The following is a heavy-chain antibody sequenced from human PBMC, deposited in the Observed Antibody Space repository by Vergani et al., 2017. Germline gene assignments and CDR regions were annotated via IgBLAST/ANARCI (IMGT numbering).Heavy chain of an antibody. J-gene: IGHJ6*03. D-gene: IGHD3-3*01. CDR1: GFTFSSYG. V-gene: IGHV3-30*18. CDR3: AKSGGPHDFWSGYYYYYMYV. Sequence: QVQLVESGGGVVQPGRSLRLSCAASGFTFSSYGMHWVRQAPGKGLEWVAVISYDGSNKYYADSVKGRFTISRDNSKNTLYLQMNSLRAEDTAVYYCAKSGGPHDFWSGYYYYYMYVWGKGP. CDR2: ISYDGSNK.